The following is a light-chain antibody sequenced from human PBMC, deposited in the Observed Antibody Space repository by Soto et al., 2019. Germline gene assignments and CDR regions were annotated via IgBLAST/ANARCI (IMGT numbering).Light chain of an antibody. J-gene: IGKJ5*01. V-gene: IGKV3-20*01. CDR1: QSVGSSY. CDR2: GAS. CDR3: QQRYSTPIT. Sequence: EIVMTQSPATLSVSPGERATLSCRASQSVGSSYLGWYQQTPGQAPRLLIYGASNRATGIPDRFSGSGSGTDFTLTISSLQPEEGATDDGQQRYSTPITFGQGTRLEI.